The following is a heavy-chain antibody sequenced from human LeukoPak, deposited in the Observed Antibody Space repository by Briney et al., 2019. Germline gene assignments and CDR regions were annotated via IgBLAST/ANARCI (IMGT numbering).Heavy chain of an antibody. CDR3: ARAPITSPFYFDY. CDR2: INWSGGST. D-gene: IGHD2-2*01. Sequence: GGSLRLSCTASGFAFAEHGMSWVRQVPGKGLEWVSGINWSGGSTGYADPLRGRFTISRDSAKNSLYLQMDSLRAEDTALYYCARAPITSPFYFDYWGQGTLVTVSS. V-gene: IGHV3-20*04. CDR1: GFAFAEHG. J-gene: IGHJ4*02.